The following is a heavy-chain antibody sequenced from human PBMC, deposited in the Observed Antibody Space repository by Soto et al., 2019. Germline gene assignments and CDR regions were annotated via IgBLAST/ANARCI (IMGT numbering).Heavy chain of an antibody. CDR3: AKDGPAELTYYYDSSGYSDY. J-gene: IGHJ4*02. V-gene: IGHV3-30*18. CDR2: ISYDGSNK. D-gene: IGHD3-22*01. CDR1: GFTFSSYG. Sequence: GGSLRLSCAASGFTFSSYGMHWVRQAPGKGLEWVAVISYDGSNKYYADSVKGRFTISGDNSKNTLYLQMNSLRAEDTAVYYCAKDGPAELTYYYDSSGYSDYWGQGTLVTVSS.